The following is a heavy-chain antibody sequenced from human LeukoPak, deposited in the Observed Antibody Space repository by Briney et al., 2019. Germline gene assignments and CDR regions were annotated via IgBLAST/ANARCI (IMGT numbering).Heavy chain of an antibody. D-gene: IGHD3-16*01. Sequence: ASVKVSCKASGYTFTSYAMHWVRQAPGQRLEWMGWINAGNGNTKYSQKFQGRVTITADESTSTAYMELSSLRSEDTAVYYCARGYGSSVRLIGMVVWGQGTTVTVSS. V-gene: IGHV1-3*01. J-gene: IGHJ6*02. CDR3: ARGYGSSVRLIGMVV. CDR2: INAGNGNT. CDR1: GYTFTSYA.